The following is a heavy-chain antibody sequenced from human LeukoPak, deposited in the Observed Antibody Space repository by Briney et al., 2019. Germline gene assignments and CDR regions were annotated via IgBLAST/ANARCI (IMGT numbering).Heavy chain of an antibody. CDR1: GDSVSSNSAA. D-gene: IGHD6-19*01. J-gene: IGHJ4*02. V-gene: IGHV6-1*01. CDR2: TFYRSNWYT. CDR3: ARGAELFGAVAGAFDY. Sequence: SQTLSLTCVISGDSVSSNSAAWNWIRQSPSRGLEWLGRTFYRSNWYTDYALSVKSRMTINPDTSRNQFSLQLNSVTPEDTALYYCARGAELFGAVAGAFDYWGQGTLVTVSS.